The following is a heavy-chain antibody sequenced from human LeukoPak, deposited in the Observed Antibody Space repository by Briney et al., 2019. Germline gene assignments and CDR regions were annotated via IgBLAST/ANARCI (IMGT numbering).Heavy chain of an antibody. CDR3: ARGNCSSTSCSPPDY. CDR2: IYYSGST. Sequence: SETLSLTCTVSGGSISSSSYYWGWIRQPPGKGLEWIGSIYYSGSTYYNPSLKSRVTISVDTSMNQFSLKLSSVTAADTAVYYCARGNCSSTSCSPPDYWGQGTLVTVSS. D-gene: IGHD2-2*01. CDR1: GGSISSSSYY. V-gene: IGHV4-39*01. J-gene: IGHJ4*02.